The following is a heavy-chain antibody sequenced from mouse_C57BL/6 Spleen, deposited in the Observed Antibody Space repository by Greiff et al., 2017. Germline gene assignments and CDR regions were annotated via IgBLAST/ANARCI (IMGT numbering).Heavy chain of an antibody. Sequence: QVHVKQSGAELVKPGASVKLSCKASGYTFTEYTIHWVKQRSGQGLEWIGWFYPGSGSKKYNEKFKDKATLTADKSSSTFYMELSILTSEDSAVYFGARHEEGYSNYVNYFDYWGQGTTLTVSS. CDR2: FYPGSGSK. CDR3: ARHEEGYSNYVNYFDY. CDR1: GYTFTEYT. D-gene: IGHD2-5*01. J-gene: IGHJ2*01. V-gene: IGHV1-62-2*01.